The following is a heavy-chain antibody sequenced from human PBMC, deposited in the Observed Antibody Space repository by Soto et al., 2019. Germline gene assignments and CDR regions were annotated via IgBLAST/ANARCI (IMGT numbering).Heavy chain of an antibody. CDR3: ARDSYYYGSGSYNAFDI. Sequence: VQLVQSGAEVKKPGASVKVSCKTSGYTFTGYTLHWVRQAPGQRLEWMGWINAGHGNTKYSEKFQGRVAITRDTSASTAYMELSSLKSEDTAVYYCARDSYYYGSGSYNAFDIWGQGTMVSVSS. V-gene: IGHV1-3*01. CDR2: INAGHGNT. J-gene: IGHJ3*02. D-gene: IGHD3-10*01. CDR1: GYTFTGYT.